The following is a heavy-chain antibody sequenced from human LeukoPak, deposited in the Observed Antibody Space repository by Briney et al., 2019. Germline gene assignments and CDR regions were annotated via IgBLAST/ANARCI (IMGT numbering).Heavy chain of an antibody. CDR2: IIPIFGTA. CDR1: GGTFSSYA. J-gene: IGHJ3*02. CDR3: ARDIRLAHYGPATHDAFDI. Sequence: SVKVSCKASGGTFSSYAISWVRQAPGQGLEWMGGIIPIFGTANYAQKFQGRVTITADESTSTAYMELSSLRSEDTAVYYCARDIRLAHYGPATHDAFDIWGQGTTVTVSS. V-gene: IGHV1-69*13. D-gene: IGHD4-17*01.